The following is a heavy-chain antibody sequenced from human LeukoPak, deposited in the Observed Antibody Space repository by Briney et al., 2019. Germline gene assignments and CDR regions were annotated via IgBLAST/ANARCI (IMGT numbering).Heavy chain of an antibody. Sequence: GGSLILSCAVSEITVTTNDMTWVRQAPGKGLEWVSFIYNDGSKYYAASVKGRFTISRDTSTNPVSLQMNSLRPEDTAVYYCARLHYYYMDIWGTGTTVTVSS. CDR3: ARLHYYYMDI. J-gene: IGHJ6*03. CDR1: EITVTTND. CDR2: IYNDGSK. V-gene: IGHV3-66*02.